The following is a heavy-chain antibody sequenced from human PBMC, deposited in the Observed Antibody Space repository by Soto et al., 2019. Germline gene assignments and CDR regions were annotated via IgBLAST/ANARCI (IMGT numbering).Heavy chain of an antibody. CDR3: ARDWATALDY. V-gene: IGHV3-72*01. Sequence: PGGSLRLSCAASGFTFTNHYMDWVRQAPGKGLEWVGRITNHPNSYRIDYAASVKGRFAISRDDSKNSVYLQMNSLKTEDTAVYYCARDWATALDYWGQGTLVTVSS. D-gene: IGHD5-12*01. CDR2: ITNHPNSYRI. CDR1: GFTFTNHY. J-gene: IGHJ4*01.